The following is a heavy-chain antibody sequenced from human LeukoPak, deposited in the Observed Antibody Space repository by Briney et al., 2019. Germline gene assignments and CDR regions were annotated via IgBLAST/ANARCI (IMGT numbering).Heavy chain of an antibody. CDR3: AKVIGYCSSTSCSLSDDAFDV. Sequence: PGGSLRLSCAASGFSFDDYAMHWVRQAPGKGLEWVSLISGDAGSTYYADSVRGRFSISRDNSKNSLFLQMNSLRTEDTAFYFCAKVIGYCSSTSCSLSDDAFDVWGQGTMVTVSS. CDR2: ISGDAGST. D-gene: IGHD2-2*03. CDR1: GFSFDDYA. V-gene: IGHV3-43*02. J-gene: IGHJ3*01.